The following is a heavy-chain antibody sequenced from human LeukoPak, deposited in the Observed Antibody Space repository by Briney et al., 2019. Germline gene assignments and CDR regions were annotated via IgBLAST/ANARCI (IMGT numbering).Heavy chain of an antibody. CDR3: ARGSGYSYESTYPLDY. D-gene: IGHD5-18*01. J-gene: IGHJ4*02. V-gene: IGHV1-46*01. Sequence: GASVKVSCKASGYTFTSYYMHWVRQAPGQGLEWMGLINPSGSSTSYAQKFQGRVTMTRDMSTSTVYMELSSLRSEDTAVYYCARGSGYSYESTYPLDYWGQGTLVTVSS. CDR1: GYTFTSYY. CDR2: INPSGSST.